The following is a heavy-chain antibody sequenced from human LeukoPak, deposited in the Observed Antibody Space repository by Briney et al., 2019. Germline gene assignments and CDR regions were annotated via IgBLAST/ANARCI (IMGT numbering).Heavy chain of an antibody. J-gene: IGHJ3*02. CDR1: GFTFSNYA. V-gene: IGHV3-23*03. D-gene: IGHD3-10*01. Sequence: GGSLRLPCAASGFTFSNYALSWVRQAPGKGLEWVSIIYTGGSTYYVDSVKGRFTISRDNSKNTLYLQMNSLRAEDTAVYYCAKPQLQGAFDIWGQGTMVKVSS. CDR2: IYTGGST. CDR3: AKPQLQGAFDI.